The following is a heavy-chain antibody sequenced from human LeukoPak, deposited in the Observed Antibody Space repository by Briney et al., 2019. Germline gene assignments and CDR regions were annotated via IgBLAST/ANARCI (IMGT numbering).Heavy chain of an antibody. CDR2: INHSGST. Sequence: SETLSLTCAVYGGSFSGYYWSWICQPPGKGLEWIGEINHSGSTNYNPSLKSRVTISVDTSKNQFSLKLSSVTAADTAVYYCARPARRRIVVVKDYYYMDVWGKGTTVTVSS. CDR1: GGSFSGYY. CDR3: ARPARRRIVVVKDYYYMDV. D-gene: IGHD3-22*01. J-gene: IGHJ6*03. V-gene: IGHV4-34*01.